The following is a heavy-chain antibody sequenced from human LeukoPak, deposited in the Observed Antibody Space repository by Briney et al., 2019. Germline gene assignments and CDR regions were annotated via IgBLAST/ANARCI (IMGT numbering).Heavy chain of an antibody. D-gene: IGHD3-10*01. CDR1: GGSLSSYF. Sequence: SETLSLTCTVSGGSLSSYFWSWFRQPPGKGLEWIGYIAYSGSTNYNPSLKSRVTISVDTSKNQFSLNVTSVTATDTAMYYCARDNYRGVSNFDPWGQGILVTVSS. CDR2: IAYSGST. J-gene: IGHJ5*02. CDR3: ARDNYRGVSNFDP. V-gene: IGHV4-59*01.